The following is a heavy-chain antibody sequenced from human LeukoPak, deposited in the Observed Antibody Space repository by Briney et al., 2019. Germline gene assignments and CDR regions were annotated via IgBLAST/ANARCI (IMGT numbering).Heavy chain of an antibody. D-gene: IGHD3-9*01. J-gene: IGHJ4*02. CDR2: IRTTAEGAKYA. CDR1: GFSFTDYP. Sequence: PGGSLRLSCATSGFSFTDYPMNWVRQAPGKGLEWISNIRTTAEGAKYAYYADSVKGRVTISRDDGKNTLYLHMNSLRDDDTAVYYCATDQRYAFDYWGQGILVTVFS. CDR3: ATDQRYAFDY. V-gene: IGHV3-48*02.